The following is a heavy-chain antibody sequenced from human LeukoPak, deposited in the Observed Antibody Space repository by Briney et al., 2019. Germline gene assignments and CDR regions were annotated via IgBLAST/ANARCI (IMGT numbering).Heavy chain of an antibody. CDR3: ARGRKGLEVYSSSWYGDY. J-gene: IGHJ4*02. D-gene: IGHD6-13*01. CDR2: INHSGST. Sequence: SETLSLTCAVYGGSFSGYYWSWIRQPPGKGLEWIGEINHSGSTNYNPSLKSRVTISVDTSKNQFSLKLSSVTAADTAVYYCARGRKGLEVYSSSWYGDYWGQGTLVTVSS. V-gene: IGHV4-34*01. CDR1: GGSFSGYY.